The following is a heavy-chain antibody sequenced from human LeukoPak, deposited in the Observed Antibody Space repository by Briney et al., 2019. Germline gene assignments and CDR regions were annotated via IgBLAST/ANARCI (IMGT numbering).Heavy chain of an antibody. V-gene: IGHV1-18*01. CDR2: ISAYNGNT. Sequence: ASVTVSCKASGYTFTSYGISWVRQAPGQGLEWMGRISAYNGNTNYAQKLQGRVTMTTDTSTSTAYMELRSLRSDDTAVYYCARDRYCSSTSCSFYYYYMDVWGKGTTVTVSS. J-gene: IGHJ6*03. CDR3: ARDRYCSSTSCSFYYYYMDV. D-gene: IGHD2-2*01. CDR1: GYTFTSYG.